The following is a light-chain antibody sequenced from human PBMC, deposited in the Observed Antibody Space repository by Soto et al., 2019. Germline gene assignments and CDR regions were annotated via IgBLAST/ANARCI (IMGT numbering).Light chain of an antibody. J-gene: IGKJ5*01. V-gene: IGKV4-1*01. CDR1: QSVLYSSNNKNY. Sequence: DIVMTQSPDSLAVSLGERATINCKSSQSVLYSSNNKNYLAWYQQKPGQPPKLLIYWASTREPGVPDRFSGSGSGTDFTLTISSLQAEDVAVYYCQQYYSTPPITFGQGTRLEIK. CDR2: WAS. CDR3: QQYYSTPPIT.